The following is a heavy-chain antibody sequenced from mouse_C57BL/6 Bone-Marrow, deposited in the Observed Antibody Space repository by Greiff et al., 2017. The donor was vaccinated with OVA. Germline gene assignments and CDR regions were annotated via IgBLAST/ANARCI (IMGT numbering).Heavy chain of an antibody. Sequence: VQLKESGPGLVKPSQSLSLTCSVTGYSITSGYYWNWIRQFPGNKLEWMGYISYDGSNNYNPSLKNRISITRDTSKNQFFLKLNSVTTEDTATYYCARDHYGTYAMDYWGQGTSVTVSS. D-gene: IGHD1-1*01. J-gene: IGHJ4*01. V-gene: IGHV3-6*01. CDR1: GYSITSGYY. CDR3: ARDHYGTYAMDY. CDR2: ISYDGSN.